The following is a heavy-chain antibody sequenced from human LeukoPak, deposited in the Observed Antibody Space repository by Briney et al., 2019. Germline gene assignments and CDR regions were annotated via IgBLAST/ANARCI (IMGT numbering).Heavy chain of an antibody. V-gene: IGHV4-34*01. J-gene: IGHJ4*02. CDR1: GGSFSGYY. Sequence: SETLSLTCAVYGGSFSGYYWSWIRQPPGKGLEWIGEINHSGSTNYNPSLKSRVTISVDTSKNQFSLKLSSVTAADTAVYYCAIRRAYCSSTSCYTSFDYWGQGTLVTVSS. CDR3: AIRRAYCSSTSCYTSFDY. CDR2: INHSGST. D-gene: IGHD2-2*02.